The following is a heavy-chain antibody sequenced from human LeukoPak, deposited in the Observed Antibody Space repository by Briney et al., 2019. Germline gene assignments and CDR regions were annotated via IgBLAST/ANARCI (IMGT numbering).Heavy chain of an antibody. CDR3: VRDLILVWTPGDDFDY. V-gene: IGHV3-74*01. CDR1: GFTFSSYG. Sequence: PGGSLRLSCAASGFTFSSYGMHWVRQAPGKGLEWVSRINEDGSIITYADSVKGRFTISRDNAKNTVYLQMNSLRAGDTAVYYCVRDLILVWTPGDDFDYWGQGTLVTVSS. J-gene: IGHJ4*02. D-gene: IGHD2-8*01. CDR2: INEDGSII.